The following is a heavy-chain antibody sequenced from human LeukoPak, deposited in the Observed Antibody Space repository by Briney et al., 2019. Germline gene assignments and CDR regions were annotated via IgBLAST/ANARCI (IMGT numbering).Heavy chain of an antibody. CDR1: GDSITSDY. D-gene: IGHD3-22*01. Sequence: SETLSLTCNASGDSITSDYWNWIRQPPGKGLEWIGYIYYTGIIKYNPSLTSRVSMSVDTSKNQFFLKMKSVTAADTAVYHCARSVDYFDNTGPHMMFDYWGQGSLVTVSS. J-gene: IGHJ4*02. CDR3: ARSVDYFDNTGPHMMFDY. CDR2: IYYTGII. V-gene: IGHV4-59*01.